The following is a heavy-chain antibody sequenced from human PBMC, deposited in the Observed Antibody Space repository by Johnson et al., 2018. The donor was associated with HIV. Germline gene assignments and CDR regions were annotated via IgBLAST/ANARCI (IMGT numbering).Heavy chain of an antibody. J-gene: IGHJ3*01. Sequence: QVQLVESGGGVVQPGRSLRLSCAASGFTFSSYAMHWVRQAPGKGLEWVAVISYDGSNNYYADSVKGRFTISSDTSKNTLYLQMNSLRAEDTAVYYGARSGPNWAFDFWGQGTMVTVSS. V-gene: IGHV3-30*14. CDR2: ISYDGSNN. D-gene: IGHD1-1*01. CDR3: ARSGPNWAFDF. CDR1: GFTFSSYA.